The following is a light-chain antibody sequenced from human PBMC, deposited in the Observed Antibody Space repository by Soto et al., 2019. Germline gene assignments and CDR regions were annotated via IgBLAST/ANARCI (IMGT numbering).Light chain of an antibody. J-gene: IGKJ5*01. V-gene: IGKV1-39*01. CDR3: QHIYSPPHT. CDR2: AAS. CDR1: KTINNY. Sequence: DIQFIQSPSSLSASVVERVTITCLASKTINNYLNWYRQKPGKAPQVLIYAASNLETGVPSRFSGSGSGTDFTLTISSLQPEDSATYYCQHIYSPPHTFGQGTRLEIK.